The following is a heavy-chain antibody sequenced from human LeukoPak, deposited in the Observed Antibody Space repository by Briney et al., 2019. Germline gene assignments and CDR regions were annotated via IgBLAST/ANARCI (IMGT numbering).Heavy chain of an antibody. Sequence: PSQTLSLTCTVSGGSISSGGYYWSWIRQHPGKGLEWIGYIYYSGSTYYNPSLKSRVTISVDTSKNQFSLKLSSVTAADTAVYYCACHCSSTSCYKDYWGQGTLVTVSS. D-gene: IGHD2-2*02. J-gene: IGHJ4*02. CDR2: IYYSGST. CDR3: ACHCSSTSCYKDY. V-gene: IGHV4-31*03. CDR1: GGSISSGGYY.